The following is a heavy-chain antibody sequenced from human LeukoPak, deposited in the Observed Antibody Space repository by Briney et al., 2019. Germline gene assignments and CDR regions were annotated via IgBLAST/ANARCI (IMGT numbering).Heavy chain of an antibody. Sequence: SVKVSCKASGGTFSSYAISWVRQAPGQGLEWMGRIIPILGIANYAQKFQGRVTITADKSTSTAYMELRSLRSDDTAVYYCARDPQYSSGHYWGQGTLVTVSS. CDR2: IIPILGIA. J-gene: IGHJ4*02. CDR3: ARDPQYSSGHY. D-gene: IGHD6-19*01. CDR1: GGTFSSYA. V-gene: IGHV1-69*04.